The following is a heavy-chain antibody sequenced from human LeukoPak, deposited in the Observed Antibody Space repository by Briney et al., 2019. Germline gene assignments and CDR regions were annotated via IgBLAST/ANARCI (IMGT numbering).Heavy chain of an antibody. V-gene: IGHV3-30-3*01. CDR3: ARDSADRYDSSGYYPLDY. CDR1: GFTFSSYA. Sequence: GGSLRLSCAASGFTFSSYAMHWVRQAPGKGLEWVAVISYDGSNKYYADSVKGRFTISRDNSKNTLCLQMNSLRAEDTAVYYCARDSADRYDSSGYYPLDYWGQGTLVTVSS. D-gene: IGHD3-22*01. CDR2: ISYDGSNK. J-gene: IGHJ4*02.